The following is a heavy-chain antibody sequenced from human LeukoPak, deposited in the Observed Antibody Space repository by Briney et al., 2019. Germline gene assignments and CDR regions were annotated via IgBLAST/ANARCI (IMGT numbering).Heavy chain of an antibody. CDR2: IKTDGISA. CDR3: ARSRFCTSGGCYYDY. D-gene: IGHD2-8*01. Sequence: GGSLRLSCAASGFTFSSYWMHWVRQAPGKGLVWVSGIKTDGISANYMDSVKGRLTISRDNAKNPLFLQMNSLRAEDTAVYYCARSRFCTSGGCYYDYWGQGILVTVSS. CDR1: GFTFSSYW. V-gene: IGHV3-74*01. J-gene: IGHJ4*02.